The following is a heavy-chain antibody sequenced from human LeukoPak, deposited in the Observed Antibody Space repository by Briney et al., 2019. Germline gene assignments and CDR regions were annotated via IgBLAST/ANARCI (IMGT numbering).Heavy chain of an antibody. V-gene: IGHV3-48*01. J-gene: IGHJ6*03. CDR3: ARVPARRLIAAAQPYYMDV. CDR2: VSSSSSTI. CDR1: GFTFSSYS. D-gene: IGHD6-13*01. Sequence: SGGSLRLSCAASGFTFSSYSMNWVRQAPGKGLEWVSYVSSSSSTIYYADSVKGRFTISRDNAKNSLYLQMNSLRAEDTAVYYCARVPARRLIAAAQPYYMDVWGKGTTVTVSS.